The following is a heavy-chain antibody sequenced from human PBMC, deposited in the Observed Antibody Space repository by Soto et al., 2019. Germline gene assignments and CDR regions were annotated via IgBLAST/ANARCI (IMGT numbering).Heavy chain of an antibody. D-gene: IGHD6-19*01. CDR3: AGSGRYSSGLTGHY. J-gene: IGHJ4*02. CDR2: ISAYHGNT. CDR1: GYTFTSYG. V-gene: IGHV1-18*01. Sequence: QVQLVQSGAEVKKPGASVKVSCKASGYTFTSYGISWVRQAPGQGLEWMGWISAYHGNTNHAQKLQGRVTMTTDTSRSIGYMALRRLSSDGTAVYYCAGSGRYSSGLTGHYWGQGTLVIVSS.